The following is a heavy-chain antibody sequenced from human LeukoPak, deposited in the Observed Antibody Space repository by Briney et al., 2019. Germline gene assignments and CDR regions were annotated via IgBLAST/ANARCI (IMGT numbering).Heavy chain of an antibody. CDR1: GYSFSTYW. CDR3: ARRHDNTGYFVY. CDR2: IYPGDSDT. J-gene: IGHJ4*02. Sequence: GESLKISCKGSGYSFSTYWIGWVRQMPGEGLEWMGTIYPGDSDTRYSPSFQGQVTISADKSIRTAYLQWSSLKASDTAMYYCARRHDNTGYFVYWGQGTLVTVSS. D-gene: IGHD3-22*01. V-gene: IGHV5-51*01.